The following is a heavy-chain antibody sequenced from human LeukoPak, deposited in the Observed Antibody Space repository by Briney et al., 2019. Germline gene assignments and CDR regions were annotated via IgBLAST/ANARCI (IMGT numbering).Heavy chain of an antibody. V-gene: IGHV3-21*01. D-gene: IGHD3-22*01. CDR2: FGTRSTSI. CDR3: AREVSEGFNF. Sequence: PGGSLRLSCTASGFTFSGYSMNWIRQAPGKGLEWVSSFGTRSTSIYHAGSVKGRFAISRDNAKNSLYLQMNSLRAEDTALYYCAREVSEGFNFWGQGTLVTVSS. CDR1: GFTFSGYS. J-gene: IGHJ4*02.